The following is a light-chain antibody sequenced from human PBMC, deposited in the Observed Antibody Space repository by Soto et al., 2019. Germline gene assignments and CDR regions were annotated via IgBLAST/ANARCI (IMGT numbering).Light chain of an antibody. CDR2: DDN. V-gene: IGLV3-21*02. CDR1: NIVIRS. CDR3: QVWDSSSDHRV. Sequence: YELPQPPSVSVAPGQTARITCGGDNIVIRSVHWYQQKPGQAPVLVVYDDNDRPSGIPERISGSNSGNTATLTISRVEAGDEADYYCQVWDSSSDHRVFGTGTKVTVL. J-gene: IGLJ1*01.